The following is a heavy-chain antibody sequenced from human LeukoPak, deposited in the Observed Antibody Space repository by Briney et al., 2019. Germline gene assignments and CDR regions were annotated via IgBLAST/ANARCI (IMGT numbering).Heavy chain of an antibody. D-gene: IGHD1-26*01. Sequence: GESLEISCKGSEYSFSSYWIGWVRQMPGKGLEWMGIIYPGDSDTRYSPSFQGQVTISADKSISTAYLQWSSLKASDTAMYYCARHGGWVLPAAPLSVPYYYYMDVWGKGTTVTVSS. CDR3: ARHGGWVLPAAPLSVPYYYYMDV. J-gene: IGHJ6*03. CDR1: EYSFSSYW. CDR2: IYPGDSDT. V-gene: IGHV5-51*01.